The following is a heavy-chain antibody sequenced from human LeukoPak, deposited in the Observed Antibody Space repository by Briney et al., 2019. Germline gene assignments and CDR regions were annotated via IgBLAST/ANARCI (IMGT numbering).Heavy chain of an antibody. J-gene: IGHJ6*02. CDR3: ASAYDYYYGMDV. CDR2: ISGSGGSA. V-gene: IGHV3-23*01. Sequence: GGSLRLSCAASGFTLSSYGMSWVRQAPGKGLEWVSTISGSGGSAYYADSVKGRFTISRHNSKNTLYLQMNSLRAEDTAVYYCASAYDYYYGMDVWGQGTTVTVSS. CDR1: GFTLSSYG.